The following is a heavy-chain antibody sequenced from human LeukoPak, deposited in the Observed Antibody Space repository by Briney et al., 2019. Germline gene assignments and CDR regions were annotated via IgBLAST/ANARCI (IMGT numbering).Heavy chain of an antibody. V-gene: IGHV3-48*03. D-gene: IGHD5-24*01. CDR1: GFTFSSYE. CDR2: ISSSGSTI. CDR3: ARGGRWLLEED. Sequence: GGSLRLSCAASGFTFSSYEMNWVRQAPGKGLEWVSYISSSGSTIYYADSVKGRFTISRDNAKNSLYLQMNSLRAEDTAVYYCARGGRWLLEEDWGQGTLVTVSS. J-gene: IGHJ4*02.